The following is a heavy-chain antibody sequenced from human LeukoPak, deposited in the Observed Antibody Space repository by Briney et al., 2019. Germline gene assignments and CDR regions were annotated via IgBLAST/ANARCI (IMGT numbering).Heavy chain of an antibody. CDR3: VKGGSGSYYVHWFDP. J-gene: IGHJ5*02. CDR2: IKEDGSEK. CDR1: GFTFSSYW. V-gene: IGHV3-7*03. Sequence: PGGSLRLSCAASGFTFSSYWMSWVRQAPGKGLEWVADIKEDGSEKYYVDSVKGRFTISRDNAKNSLYLQMNSLRAEDTAVYYCVKGGSGSYYVHWFDPWGQGNLVTVSS. D-gene: IGHD3-10*01.